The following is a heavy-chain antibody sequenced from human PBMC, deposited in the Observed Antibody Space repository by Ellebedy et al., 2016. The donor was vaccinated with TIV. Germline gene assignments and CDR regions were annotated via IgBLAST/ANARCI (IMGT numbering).Heavy chain of an antibody. CDR2: IYQDGSEK. CDR1: GFSFRSYW. CDR3: ARRGSYGDYAVQINNWFDR. D-gene: IGHD4-17*01. Sequence: GESLKISCAASGFSFRSYWMTWVRQAPGKGLEWVANIYQDGSEKYYVDSVKGRFTISRDNAKNSLHLQMNSLRVEDTAVYYCARRGSYGDYAVQINNWFDRWGQGTLVTVYS. J-gene: IGHJ5*02. V-gene: IGHV3-7*01.